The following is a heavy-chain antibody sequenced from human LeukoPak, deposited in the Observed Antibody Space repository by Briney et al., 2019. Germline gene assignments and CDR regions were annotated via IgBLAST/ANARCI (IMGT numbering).Heavy chain of an antibody. D-gene: IGHD3-22*01. CDR3: ARSVAYYYDSSGYTMDV. V-gene: IGHV4-34*01. J-gene: IGHJ6*04. CDR1: GGSFSGYY. CDR2: INHSGST. Sequence: SETLSLTCAVYGGSFSGYYWSWIRQPPGKGLEWIGEINHSGSTNYNPSLKSRVTISVDTSKNQFSLKLSSVTAADTAVYYCARSVAYYYDSSGYTMDVWGKGTTVTVSS.